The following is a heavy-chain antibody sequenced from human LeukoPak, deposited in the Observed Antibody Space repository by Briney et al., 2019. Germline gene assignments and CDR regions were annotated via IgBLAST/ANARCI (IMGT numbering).Heavy chain of an antibody. Sequence: GSLRLSCAASGFTFSSYWMSWVRQAPGKGLEWVANIKQDGSEKYYVDSVKGRFTISRDNAKNSLYLQMNSLRAEDTAVYYCARAWGGTYYDILTGYQQAFDIWGQGTMVTVSS. CDR1: GFTFSSYW. CDR3: ARAWGGTYYDILTGYQQAFDI. V-gene: IGHV3-7*01. CDR2: IKQDGSEK. J-gene: IGHJ3*02. D-gene: IGHD3-9*01.